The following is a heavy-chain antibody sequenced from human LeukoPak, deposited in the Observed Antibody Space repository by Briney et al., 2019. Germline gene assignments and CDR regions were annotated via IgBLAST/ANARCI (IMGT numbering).Heavy chain of an antibody. Sequence: SETLSLTCAVYGGSFSGYYWAWIRQPPGKGLEWIANIFYTGNTYYNPSLKSRVTISIGTSKNQFSLRLNSVTATDTAVYYCARLNKPGWFDPWGQGTLVTVSS. CDR3: ARLNKPGWFDP. J-gene: IGHJ5*02. V-gene: IGHV4-34*12. D-gene: IGHD1-14*01. CDR1: GGSFSGYY. CDR2: IFYTGNT.